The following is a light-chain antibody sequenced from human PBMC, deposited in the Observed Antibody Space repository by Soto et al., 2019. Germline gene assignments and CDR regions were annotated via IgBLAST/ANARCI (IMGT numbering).Light chain of an antibody. J-gene: IGKJ1*01. V-gene: IGKV1-5*01. CDR1: QTVGTW. Sequence: DIQMTQSPSTVSASVGDSVTITCRASQTVGTWLAWYQQKAGKAPKLLIFDASKLEGGVPSRFRGSGSETEFALTISNLRADDFATYYCQQYNDLPWTSGLGTKVDIK. CDR3: QQYNDLPWT. CDR2: DAS.